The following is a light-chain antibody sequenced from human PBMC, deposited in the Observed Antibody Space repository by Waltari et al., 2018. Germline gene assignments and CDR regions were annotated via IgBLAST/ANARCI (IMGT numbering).Light chain of an antibody. J-gene: IGLJ2*01. CDR1: NIGSKS. Sequence: SYVVTQSPSVSVAPGETARITCGGDNIGSKSVHWYQQRPGQAPVLVIAYDSDRPSGIPERFSASNAGNTATLTISWVEADDEADYYCLVWHSTTDHHGVFGGGTKLTVL. CDR2: YDS. V-gene: IGLV3-21*04. CDR3: LVWHSTTDHHGV.